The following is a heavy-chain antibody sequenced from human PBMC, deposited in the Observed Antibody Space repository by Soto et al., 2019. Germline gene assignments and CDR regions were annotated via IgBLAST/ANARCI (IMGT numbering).Heavy chain of an antibody. D-gene: IGHD6-6*01. CDR3: ARVPEYSSSSGEGYFDY. J-gene: IGHJ4*02. V-gene: IGHV1-69*01. CDR1: GGTFSSYA. CDR2: IIPIFGTA. Sequence: QVQLVQSGAEVKKPESSVKVSCKASGGTFSSYAISWVRQAPGQGLEWMGGIIPIFGTANYAQKFQGRVTITADESTSTAYMELSSLRSEDTAVYYCARVPEYSSSSGEGYFDYWGQGTLVTVSS.